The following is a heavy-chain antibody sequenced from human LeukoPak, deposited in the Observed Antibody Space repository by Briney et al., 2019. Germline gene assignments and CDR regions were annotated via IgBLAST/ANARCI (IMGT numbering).Heavy chain of an antibody. CDR3: ARENYYDSSVVDY. V-gene: IGHV4-30-4*01. CDR2: IYYSGST. D-gene: IGHD3-22*01. Sequence: PSQTPSLTCTVSGGSISSGDYYWSWIRQPPGKGLEWIGYIYYSGSTYYNPSLKSRVTISVDTSKNQFSLKLSSVTAADTAVYYCARENYYDSSVVDYWGQGTLVTVSS. J-gene: IGHJ4*02. CDR1: GGSISSGDYY.